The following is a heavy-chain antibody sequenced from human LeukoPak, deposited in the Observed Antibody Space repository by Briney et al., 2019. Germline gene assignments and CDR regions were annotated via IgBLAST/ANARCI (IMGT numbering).Heavy chain of an antibody. V-gene: IGHV3-30*18. CDR2: ISYDGSNK. J-gene: IGHJ4*02. D-gene: IGHD3-22*01. Sequence: PGRSLRLSCAASGFTFSSYGMHWVRQAPGEGLEWVAVISYDGSNKYYADSVKGRFTISRDNSKNTLYLQMNSLRAEDTAVYYCAKVGGTYYYDSGLGRGYFDYWGQGTLVTVSS. CDR3: AKVGGTYYYDSGLGRGYFDY. CDR1: GFTFSSYG.